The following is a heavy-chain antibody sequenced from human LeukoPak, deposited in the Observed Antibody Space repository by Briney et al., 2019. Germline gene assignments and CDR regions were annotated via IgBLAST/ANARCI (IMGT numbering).Heavy chain of an antibody. CDR1: GYTFIGSY. CDR2: INPNSGGT. V-gene: IGHV1-2*02. J-gene: IGHJ4*02. Sequence: GASVKVSCRAFGYTFIGSYMHWLRQAPGQGLEWMGWINPNSGGTSYPQRFQGRVTMTRDTSITTAYMEQTSLRSDDTAVYYCARGGYDYYIDYRGQGTLVTVSS. CDR3: ARGGYDYYIDY. D-gene: IGHD5-12*01.